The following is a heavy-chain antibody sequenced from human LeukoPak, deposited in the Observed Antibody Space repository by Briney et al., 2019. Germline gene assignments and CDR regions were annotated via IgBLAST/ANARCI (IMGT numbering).Heavy chain of an antibody. CDR3: ARVVLERRYYYYGMDV. D-gene: IGHD1-1*01. CDR2: IIPIFGTA. CDR1: GGTFSSYA. V-gene: IGHV1-69*13. Sequence: SVEVSCKASGGTFSSYAISWVRQAPGQGLEWMGGIIPIFGTANYAQKFQGRVTITADESTSTAYMELSSLRSEDTAVYYCARVVLERRYYYYGMDVWGKGTTVTVSS. J-gene: IGHJ6*04.